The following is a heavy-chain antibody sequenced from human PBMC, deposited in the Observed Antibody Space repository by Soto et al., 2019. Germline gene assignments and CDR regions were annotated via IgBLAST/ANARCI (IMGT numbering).Heavy chain of an antibody. D-gene: IGHD2-21*02. V-gene: IGHV4-30-2*01. CDR2: IYQSGRT. Sequence: SETLSLTCAVSGGSISSYVSSGGFAWSWIRQPPGKGLEWIGYIYQSGRTYYNPSLKSRVTLSVDRSKNQFSLRLSSVTAADTAVYYCARLVTESAGSWFDPWGQGNLVTVSS. J-gene: IGHJ5*02. CDR1: GGSISSYVSSGGFA. CDR3: ARLVTESAGSWFDP.